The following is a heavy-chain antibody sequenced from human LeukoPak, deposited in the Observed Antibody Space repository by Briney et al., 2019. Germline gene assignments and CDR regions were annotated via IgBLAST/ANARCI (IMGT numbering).Heavy chain of an antibody. D-gene: IGHD1-26*01. CDR1: GGSISSYY. V-gene: IGHV4-4*07. J-gene: IGHJ4*01. CDR2: IYTSGST. Sequence: SETLSLTCTVSGGSISSYYWSWIRQPAGEGLEWIGRIYTSGSTNYNPCLKSRVPMSVETAKNQFSPKRSAVTAARTGVYYCARDGDSGSYEHFDYWGHGTPVTVSS. CDR3: ARDGDSGSYEHFDY.